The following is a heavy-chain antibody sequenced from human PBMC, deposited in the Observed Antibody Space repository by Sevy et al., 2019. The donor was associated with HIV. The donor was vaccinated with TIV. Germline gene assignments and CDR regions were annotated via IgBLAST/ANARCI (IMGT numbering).Heavy chain of an antibody. J-gene: IGHJ4*01. D-gene: IGHD6-13*01. Sequence: GGSLRLSCAASGFTFNYYGVHWVRQAPGKGVEWVAFIGFDGSDKNYAHSVKGRFTISRDNSQNTMYMQMNSLRPDDTAVYYCAKNTAAAGVGGFDYWGHGTLVTVSS. CDR1: GFTFNYYG. CDR3: AKNTAAAGVGGFDY. V-gene: IGHV3-30*02. CDR2: IGFDGSDK.